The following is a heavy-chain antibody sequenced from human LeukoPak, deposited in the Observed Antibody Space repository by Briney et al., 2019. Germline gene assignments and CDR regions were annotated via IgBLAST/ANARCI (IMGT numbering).Heavy chain of an antibody. CDR1: GFTFSSYA. CDR3: AKGSRGSYTYYFDY. D-gene: IGHD1-26*01. V-gene: IGHV3-23*01. J-gene: IGHJ4*02. CDR2: INNSGGST. Sequence: GGSLRLSCAASGFTFSSYAMNWVRQAPGKGLAWVSGINNSGGSTYYADSVKGRFTISRDNSKNTLYLQMNSLRAEDTAVYYCAKGSRGSYTYYFDYWGQGTLVTVSS.